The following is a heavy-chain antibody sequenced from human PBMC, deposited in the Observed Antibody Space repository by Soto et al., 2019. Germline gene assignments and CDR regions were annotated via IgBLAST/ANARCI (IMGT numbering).Heavy chain of an antibody. D-gene: IGHD2-21*01. V-gene: IGHV4-30-4*01. J-gene: IGHJ4*02. CDR1: GGSISSGDYF. CDR2: IYYSGST. CDR3: ARVIEMAKILDH. Sequence: QVQLQESGPGLVKPSQTLSLTCTVSGGSISSGDYFWSWIRQSPGKGLEWIGYIYYSGSTYYNPSLKSRVTMSVNTSKNQFSLKMNSVTAADTAVYYCARVIEMAKILDHWGQGTLVTVSS.